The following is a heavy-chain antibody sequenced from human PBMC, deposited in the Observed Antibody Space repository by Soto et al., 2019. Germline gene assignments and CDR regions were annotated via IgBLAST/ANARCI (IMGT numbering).Heavy chain of an antibody. J-gene: IGHJ4*02. Sequence: QLVESGGGLVQPGGSLRLSCIASGFTFSGIYMSWLRQAPGRGLEWVSLFYSDDKTYYADSVKGRFTISTDTSKNTHFLQMDKLSADDAAMYFCARGETVSADVHYWGQGALVTV. D-gene: IGHD3-10*02. CDR3: ARGETVSADVHY. CDR1: GFTFSGIY. V-gene: IGHV3-66*01. CDR2: FYSDDKT.